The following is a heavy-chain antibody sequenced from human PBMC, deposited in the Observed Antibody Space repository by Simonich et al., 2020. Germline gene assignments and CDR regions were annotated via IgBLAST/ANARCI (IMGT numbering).Heavy chain of an antibody. V-gene: IGHV4-39*01. Sequence: QLQLQESGPGLVKPSETLSLTCTVSGGSISSSSYYWGWIRQPPGKGLEWIGSIYYSGGTYYNPSIQSRVTISVDTSKNQFSLKLSSVTAADTAVYYCARHAGFAFDIWGQGTMVTVSS. CDR3: ARHAGFAFDI. CDR2: IYYSGGT. D-gene: IGHD6-13*01. J-gene: IGHJ3*02. CDR1: GGSISSSSYY.